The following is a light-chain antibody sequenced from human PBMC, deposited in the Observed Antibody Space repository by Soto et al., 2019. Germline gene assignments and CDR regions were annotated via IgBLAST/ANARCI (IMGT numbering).Light chain of an antibody. CDR1: SSDIGDYNY. CDR2: DVN. CDR3: FSYSTTTTVV. J-gene: IGLJ2*01. Sequence: QSVLTQPDSVSGSPGQSITISCTGTSSDIGDYNYVSWYQQHPGKAPKLIIYDVNNRPSGVSHRFSGSKSGNAASLTISGLQAEDEADYYCFSYSTTTTVVLGGGTKLTVL. V-gene: IGLV2-14*03.